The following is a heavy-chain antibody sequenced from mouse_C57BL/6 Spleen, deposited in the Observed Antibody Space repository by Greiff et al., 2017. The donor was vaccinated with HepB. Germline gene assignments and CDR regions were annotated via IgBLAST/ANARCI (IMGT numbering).Heavy chain of an antibody. D-gene: IGHD2-5*01. V-gene: IGHV5-16*01. CDR2: INYDGSST. CDR3: ARGYSNYPFDY. CDR1: GFTFSDYY. Sequence: EVQLVESEGGLVQPGSSMKLSCTASGFTFSDYYMAWVRQVPEKGLEWVANINYDGSSTYYLDSLKSRFIISRDNAKNILYLQMSSLKSEDTATYYCARGYSNYPFDYWGQGTTLTVSS. J-gene: IGHJ2*01.